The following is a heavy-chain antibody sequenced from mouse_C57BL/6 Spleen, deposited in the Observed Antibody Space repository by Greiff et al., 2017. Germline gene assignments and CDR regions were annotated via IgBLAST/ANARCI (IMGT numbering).Heavy chain of an antibody. D-gene: IGHD1-1*01. CDR2: IDPETGGT. V-gene: IGHV1-15*01. CDR1: GYTFTDYE. Sequence: VKLMESGAELVRPGASVTLSCKASGYTFTDYEMHWVKQTPVHGLEWIGAIDPETGGTAYNQKFKGKAILTADKSSSTAYMELRSLTSEDSAVYYCTRSGAVVATGYFDVWGTGTTVTVSS. CDR3: TRSGAVVATGYFDV. J-gene: IGHJ1*03.